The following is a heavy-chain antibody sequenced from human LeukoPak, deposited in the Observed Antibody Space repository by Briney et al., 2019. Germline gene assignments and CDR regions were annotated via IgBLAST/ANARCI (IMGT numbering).Heavy chain of an antibody. D-gene: IGHD6-13*01. CDR1: GASISGTDY. CDR3: GRCHYSSNWLFEH. Sequence: PSETLSLTCTVSGASISGTDYWGWIRQRPGKGLECIGRIYHSGSTYYNPSLKSRVTISVDTANNQFSLKLHSVTAADTAEYYCGRCHYSSNWLFEHWGQGILVTVYS. V-gene: IGHV4-38-2*02. CDR2: IYHSGST. J-gene: IGHJ4*02.